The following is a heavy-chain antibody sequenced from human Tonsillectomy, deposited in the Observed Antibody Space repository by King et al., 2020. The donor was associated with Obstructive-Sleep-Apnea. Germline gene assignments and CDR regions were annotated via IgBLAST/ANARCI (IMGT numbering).Heavy chain of an antibody. CDR3: ARDDGFRSVDY. D-gene: IGHD2-21*01. V-gene: IGHV3-7*03. CDR1: GFSFSSYW. J-gene: IGHJ4*02. CDR2: IKQDGSEK. Sequence: VQLVESGGGLVQPGGSLRLSCAASGFSFSSYWMAWIRQAPGKGLEYLASIKQDGSEKYVLDSVKGRFTISRDNAKNSLYLQMSSLRAEETAVYYCARDDGFRSVDYWGQGILVTVSS.